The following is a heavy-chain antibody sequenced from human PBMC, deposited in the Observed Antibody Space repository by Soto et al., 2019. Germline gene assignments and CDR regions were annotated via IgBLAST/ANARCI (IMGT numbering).Heavy chain of an antibody. V-gene: IGHV3-33*01. CDR3: ARDRGTGTTSGGLPYYYGMDV. CDR2: IWYDGSNK. Sequence: GGSLRLSCAASGFTFSSYGMHWVRQAPGKGLEWVAVIWYDGSNKYYADSVKGRFTISRDNSKNTLYLQMNSLRAEDTAVYYCARDRGTGTTSGGLPYYYGMDVWGQGTTVTVSS. J-gene: IGHJ6*02. CDR1: GFTFSSYG. D-gene: IGHD1-1*01.